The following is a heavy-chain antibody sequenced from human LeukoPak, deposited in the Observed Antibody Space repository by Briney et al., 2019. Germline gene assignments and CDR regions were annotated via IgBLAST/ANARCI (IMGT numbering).Heavy chain of an antibody. D-gene: IGHD2-2*01. CDR2: INPNSGGT. CDR3: ARDLGTSWPMGAFDI. Sequence: ASVKVSCKASGYTFIAYYIHWVRQAPGQGLEWMGWINPNSGGTNYAQKFQGRVTMTRDTSISTAYMELSRLRSDDTAVYYCARDLGTSWPMGAFDIWGQGTMVTVSS. J-gene: IGHJ3*02. V-gene: IGHV1-2*02. CDR1: GYTFIAYY.